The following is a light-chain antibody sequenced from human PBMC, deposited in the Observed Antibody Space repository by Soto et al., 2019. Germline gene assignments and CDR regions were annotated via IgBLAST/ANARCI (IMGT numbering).Light chain of an antibody. J-gene: IGKJ4*01. CDR3: QQRSNRLT. CDR1: QSVRSY. Sequence: EIVLTQSPATLSLSPGDRASLSCRASQSVRSYLAWYQQKPGQAPRLLIYDASNRASGIPARFSGSGSGTDFTLTISSLEPEDFAVYYCQQRSNRLTFGGGTKVELK. V-gene: IGKV3-11*01. CDR2: DAS.